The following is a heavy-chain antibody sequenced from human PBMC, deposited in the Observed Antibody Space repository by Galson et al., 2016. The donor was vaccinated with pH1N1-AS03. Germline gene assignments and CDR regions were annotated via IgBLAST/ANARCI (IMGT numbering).Heavy chain of an antibody. CDR3: VTDGTFGSTIEH. Sequence: LRLSCAASGFSFSKTGMSWVRQAPGKGPEWVSSIDEGGSHPYSADSLQGRFTISRDNTKNSLFLHMNSLRAEDTAVYYCVTDGTFGSTIEHWGQGTLVTVSS. CDR1: GFSFSKTG. CDR2: IDEGGSHP. V-gene: IGHV3-21*01. D-gene: IGHD2-15*01. J-gene: IGHJ4*02.